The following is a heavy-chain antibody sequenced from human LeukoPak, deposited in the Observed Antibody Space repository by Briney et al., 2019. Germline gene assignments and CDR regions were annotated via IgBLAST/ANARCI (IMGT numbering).Heavy chain of an antibody. Sequence: GGSLRLSCAASGFTFSDYYMSWIRQAPGKGLEWVSAISGSGGSTYYADSVKGRFTISRDNSKNTLYLQMNSLRAEDTAVYYCAKPSRGSSGDYWGQGTLVTVSS. CDR3: AKPSRGSSGDY. D-gene: IGHD6-6*01. CDR1: GFTFSDYY. J-gene: IGHJ4*02. CDR2: ISGSGGST. V-gene: IGHV3-23*01.